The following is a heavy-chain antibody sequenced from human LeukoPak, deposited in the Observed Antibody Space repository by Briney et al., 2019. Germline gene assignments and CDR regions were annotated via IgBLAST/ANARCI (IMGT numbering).Heavy chain of an antibody. V-gene: IGHV4-38-2*01. CDR1: DYSITRGYY. D-gene: IGHD6-19*01. CDR3: ARQAVAGSPYLDY. Sequence: SETLSLTCAVSDYSITRGYYWGWIRQPPGKGLEWIGSINYSGNTFYNPSLESRATISVDTSKNQFSLKLSSVTAADTAVYYCARQAVAGSPYLDYWGQRTLVTVSS. CDR2: INYSGNT. J-gene: IGHJ4*02.